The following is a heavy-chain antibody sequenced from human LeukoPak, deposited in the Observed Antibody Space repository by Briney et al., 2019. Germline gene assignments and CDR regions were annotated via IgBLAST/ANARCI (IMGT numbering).Heavy chain of an antibody. J-gene: IGHJ6*04. D-gene: IGHD2-15*01. Sequence: GALRLSCAASGFTFSSYAMHWVRQAPGKGLEYVSAISSNGGSTYYADSVKGRFTISRDNSKNTLYLQMGSLRAEDMAVYYCARASGYCSSGSCPLYYYGMDVWGKGTTVTVSS. CDR2: ISSNGGST. CDR1: GFTFSSYA. CDR3: ARASGYCSSGSCPLYYYGMDV. V-gene: IGHV3-64*02.